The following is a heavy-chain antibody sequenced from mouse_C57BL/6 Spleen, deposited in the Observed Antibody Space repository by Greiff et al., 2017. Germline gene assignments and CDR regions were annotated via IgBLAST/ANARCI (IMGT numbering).Heavy chain of an antibody. D-gene: IGHD1-1*01. CDR3: ASSDYYSSSSYAMDY. Sequence: EVKLMESEGGLVQPGSSMKLSCTASGFTFSDYYMAWVRQVPEQGLEWVANINYDGSSTYYLDSLKSRFIISRDNAKNILYLQMSRLKSEDTATYYGASSDYYSSSSYAMDYWGQGTSVTVSS. V-gene: IGHV5-16*01. CDR2: INYDGSST. CDR1: GFTFSDYY. J-gene: IGHJ4*01.